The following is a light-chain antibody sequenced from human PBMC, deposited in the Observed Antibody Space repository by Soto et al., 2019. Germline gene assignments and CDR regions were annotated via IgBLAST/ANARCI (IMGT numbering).Light chain of an antibody. CDR2: EVN. CDR1: SSDIGTDNY. J-gene: IGLJ2*01. V-gene: IGLV2-14*03. CDR3: SSYTNYVI. Sequence: QSVLAQPASVSGSPGESITISCIGTSSDIGTDNYVSWYQQHPGKVPKLIIYEVNNRPSGVSPRFSGSKSGNTASLTISGLQTEEGADYYCSSYTNYVIFGRGTRVTVL.